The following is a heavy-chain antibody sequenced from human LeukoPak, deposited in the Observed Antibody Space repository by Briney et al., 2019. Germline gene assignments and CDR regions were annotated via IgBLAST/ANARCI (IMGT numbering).Heavy chain of an antibody. CDR1: GFTFSSHW. Sequence: QSGGSLRLSCAASGFTFSSHWMSWVRQAPGKGLEWAANIKQDGSAKYYVDSVRGRFTISRDNAKTSLYLQMNSLRAEDTAVYYCARDGPSVGIDFWGQGALVTVSS. D-gene: IGHD7-27*01. CDR2: IKQDGSAK. J-gene: IGHJ4*02. V-gene: IGHV3-7*01. CDR3: ARDGPSVGIDF.